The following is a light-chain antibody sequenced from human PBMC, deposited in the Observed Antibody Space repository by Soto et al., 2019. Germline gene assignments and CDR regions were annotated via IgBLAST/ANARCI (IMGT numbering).Light chain of an antibody. CDR3: CSYAGSNTWV. CDR2: EDN. J-gene: IGLJ3*02. CDR1: SSDVGSYNL. Sequence: QSALTQPASVSGSPGQSITISCTGSSSDVGSYNLVSWYQQFPGTAPKVMIYEDNKRPSGVSNRFSGSKSGNTASLTISGLQAEDEAEYYCCSYAGSNTWVFGGGTQLTVL. V-gene: IGLV2-23*01.